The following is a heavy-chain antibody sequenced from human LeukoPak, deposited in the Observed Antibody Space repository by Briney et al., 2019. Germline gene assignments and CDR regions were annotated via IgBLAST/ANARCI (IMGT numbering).Heavy chain of an antibody. V-gene: IGHV4-39*01. CDR2: IYYSGGT. D-gene: IGHD5-18*01. Sequence: SETLSLTCTVSGGSISSSSYYWGWIRQPPGKGLEWIGSIYYSGGTYYNPSLKSRVTISVDTSKNQFSLKLSSVTAADTAVYYCASYTAMVPGYFDYWGQGTLVTVSS. CDR3: ASYTAMVPGYFDY. CDR1: GGSISSSSYY. J-gene: IGHJ4*02.